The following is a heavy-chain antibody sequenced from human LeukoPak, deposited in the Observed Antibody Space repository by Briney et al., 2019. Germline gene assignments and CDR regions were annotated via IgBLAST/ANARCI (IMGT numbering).Heavy chain of an antibody. V-gene: IGHV4-39*01. CDR3: ARLGATVEPDY. J-gene: IGHJ4*02. Sequence: PSETLSLTCTVPGGSISSSSYYSGWIRQPPRKWLEWIGSIYYSGSTYYNPSLKSGVTISVDTSKDQCSLKRSSVTAADTAVYYCARLGATVEPDYWGQGTLVTVSS. CDR1: GGSISSSSYY. CDR2: IYYSGST. D-gene: IGHD4-23*01.